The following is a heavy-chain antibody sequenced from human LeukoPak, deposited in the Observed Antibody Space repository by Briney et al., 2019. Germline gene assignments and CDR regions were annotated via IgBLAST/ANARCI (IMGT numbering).Heavy chain of an antibody. Sequence: PSETLSLTCTVSGYSISSNFYWGWIRQSPGKGLEWIGSIYHNGIAYYNPSLKSRVTISVDTSKNQLSLKVTSVTAADTAMYYCARLKGLVADDYWGQGTLVTVSS. CDR1: GYSISSNFY. D-gene: IGHD5-12*01. CDR2: IYHNGIA. V-gene: IGHV4-38-2*02. CDR3: ARLKGLVADDY. J-gene: IGHJ4*02.